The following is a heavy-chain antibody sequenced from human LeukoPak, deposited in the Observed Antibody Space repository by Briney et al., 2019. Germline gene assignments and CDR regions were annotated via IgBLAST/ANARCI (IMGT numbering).Heavy chain of an antibody. CDR3: ARVYSGSGDAFDI. CDR2: IYPGDSDT. Sequence: GESLKISCKGSGYSFTNYWIGWVRQMPGKGLEWMGIIYPGDSDTRYSPSFQGQVTISADKSISTAYLQWSSLKASDTAMYYCARVYSGSGDAFDIWGQGTMVTVSS. D-gene: IGHD1-26*01. J-gene: IGHJ3*02. CDR1: GYSFTNYW. V-gene: IGHV5-51*01.